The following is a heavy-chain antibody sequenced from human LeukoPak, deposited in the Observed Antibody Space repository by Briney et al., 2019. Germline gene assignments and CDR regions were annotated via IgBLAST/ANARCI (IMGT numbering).Heavy chain of an antibody. V-gene: IGHV4-39*01. CDR3: ARHEAYSSGWVDY. CDR1: GGSISSSGSY. J-gene: IGHJ4*02. D-gene: IGHD6-19*01. CDR2: IHYIGST. Sequence: PSQTLSLTCTVSGGSISSSGSYWGWVRQPPAKGLEWIGNIHYIGSTYYNPSLKSRVTIPVDTSKNQFSLRLSSVTAADTAVYYCARHEAYSSGWVDYWGQGTLVTVSS.